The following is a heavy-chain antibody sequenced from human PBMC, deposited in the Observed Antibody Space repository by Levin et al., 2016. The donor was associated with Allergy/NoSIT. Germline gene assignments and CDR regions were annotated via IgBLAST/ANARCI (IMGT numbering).Heavy chain of an antibody. D-gene: IGHD3-10*01. CDR2: ISYDGSNK. CDR3: AKDQYGSGSYYYRGEVWCAFDI. Sequence: VRQMPGKGLEWVAVISYDGSNKYYADSVKGRFTISRDNSKNTLYLQMNSLRAEDTAVYYCAKDQYGSGSYYYRGEVWCAFDIWGQGTMVTVSS. J-gene: IGHJ3*02. V-gene: IGHV3-30*18.